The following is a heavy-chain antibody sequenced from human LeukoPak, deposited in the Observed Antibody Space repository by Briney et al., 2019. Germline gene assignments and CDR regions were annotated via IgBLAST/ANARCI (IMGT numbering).Heavy chain of an antibody. J-gene: IGHJ4*02. CDR3: ARVNTTDTAMVTGVFDY. Sequence: ASVKVSCKASGGTFSSYAISWVRQAPGQGLEWMGRIIPIFGIANYAQKFQGRVTTTADKSTSTAYMELSSLRSEDTAVHYCARVNTTDTAMVTGVFDYWGQGTLVTVSS. CDR2: IIPIFGIA. CDR1: GGTFSSYA. V-gene: IGHV1-69*04. D-gene: IGHD5-18*01.